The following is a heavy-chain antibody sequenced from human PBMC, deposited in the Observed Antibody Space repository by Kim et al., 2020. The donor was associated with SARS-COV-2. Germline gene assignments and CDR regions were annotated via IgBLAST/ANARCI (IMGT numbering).Heavy chain of an antibody. CDR3: AKGGWEYCSSTSCQYFDY. CDR2: ISYDGSNK. Sequence: GGSLRLSCAASGFTFSSYGMHWVRQAPGKGLEWVAVISYDGSNKYYADSVKGRFTISRDNSKNTLYLQMNSLRAEDTAVYYCAKGGWEYCSSTSCQYFDYWGQGTLVTVSS. V-gene: IGHV3-30*18. J-gene: IGHJ4*02. D-gene: IGHD2-2*01. CDR1: GFTFSSYG.